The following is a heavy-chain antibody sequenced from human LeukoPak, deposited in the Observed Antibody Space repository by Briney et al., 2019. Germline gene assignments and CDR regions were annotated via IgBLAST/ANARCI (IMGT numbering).Heavy chain of an antibody. J-gene: IGHJ4*02. CDR1: GYTFTSYG. CDR2: FDPEDGET. CDR3: ATAPPDVFDY. Sequence: ASVKVSCRASGYTFTSYGIMWVPQAPGKGLEWMGGFDPEDGETIYAQKFQGRVTMTEDTSTDTAYMELSSLRSEDTAVYYCATAPPDVFDYWGQGTLVTVSS. V-gene: IGHV1-24*01.